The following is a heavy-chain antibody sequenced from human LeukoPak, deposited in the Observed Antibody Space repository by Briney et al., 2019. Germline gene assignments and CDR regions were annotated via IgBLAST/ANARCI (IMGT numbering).Heavy chain of an antibody. J-gene: IGHJ4*02. D-gene: IGHD2-2*01. V-gene: IGHV3-21*01. CDR1: GFTFSSYS. CDR3: ARAPGVYCSSTSCLYYFDY. Sequence: PGGSLRLSCAASGFTFSSYSMNWVRQAPGKGLEWVSSISSSSSYIYYADSVKGRFTISRDNAKNSLYLQMNSLRAEDTAVYYCARAPGVYCSSTSCLYYFDYWGQGNLVTVSS. CDR2: ISSSSSYI.